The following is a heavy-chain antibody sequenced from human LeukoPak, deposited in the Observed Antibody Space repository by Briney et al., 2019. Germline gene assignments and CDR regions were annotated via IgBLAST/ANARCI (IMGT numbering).Heavy chain of an antibody. J-gene: IGHJ6*02. D-gene: IGHD5-18*01. V-gene: IGHV1-69*13. Sequence: SVKVSCKASGGTFSSYAISWVRQAPGQGLEWMGGIIPIFGTANYAQKFQGRVTITADESTSTAYMELSSLRSEDTAVYYCARGPTKIQLWVYYYYGMDVWGQGTTATVSS. CDR2: IIPIFGTA. CDR3: ARGPTKIQLWVYYYYGMDV. CDR1: GGTFSSYA.